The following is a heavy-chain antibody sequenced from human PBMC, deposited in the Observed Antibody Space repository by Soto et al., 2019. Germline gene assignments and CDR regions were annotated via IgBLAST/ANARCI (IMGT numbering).Heavy chain of an antibody. V-gene: IGHV1-3*01. CDR2: INAGNGNT. J-gene: IGHJ3*02. CDR3: AGWVVIQDGDAFDI. Sequence: QVQLVQSGAEVKKPGASVKVSCKASGYTFTSYAMHWVRQAPGQRLEWMGWINAGNGNTKYSQKFQGRVTITRDTSASPAYMELSSLRSEDTAVYYCAGWVVIQDGDAFDIWGQGTMVTV. D-gene: IGHD3-22*01. CDR1: GYTFTSYA.